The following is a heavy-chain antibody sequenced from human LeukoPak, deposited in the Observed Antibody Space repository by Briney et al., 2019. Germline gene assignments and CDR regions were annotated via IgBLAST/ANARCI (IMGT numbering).Heavy chain of an antibody. CDR1: GYSFSSYW. D-gene: IGHD6-6*01. Sequence: GESLKISCKGSGYSFSSYWIGWVRQMPGKGLEWMGIIYPSDSDTRYSPSLQGQVTISADKSITTAYLQWSSLKASDTAMYYCVRGSSYHNYWGQGTLVTVSS. CDR2: IYPSDSDT. V-gene: IGHV5-51*01. CDR3: VRGSSYHNY. J-gene: IGHJ4*02.